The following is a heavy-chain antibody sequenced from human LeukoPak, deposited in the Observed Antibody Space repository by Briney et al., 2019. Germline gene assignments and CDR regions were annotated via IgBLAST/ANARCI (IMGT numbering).Heavy chain of an antibody. CDR3: AKMVTGHNYFDP. CDR1: GFIFSSYA. J-gene: IGHJ5*02. V-gene: IGHV3-23*01. Sequence: PGGSLRLSCAASGFIFSSYAMSWVRLAPGKGLEWISAISGSGGSTDYANSVKGRFTISRDNSKNVLYLQMNSLRAEDTAIYYCAKMVTGHNYFDPWGQGTLVTVSS. CDR2: ISGSGGST. D-gene: IGHD1-20*01.